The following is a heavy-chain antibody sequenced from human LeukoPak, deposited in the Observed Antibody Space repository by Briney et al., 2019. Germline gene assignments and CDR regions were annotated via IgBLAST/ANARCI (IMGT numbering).Heavy chain of an antibody. Sequence: GGSLRLSCAASGFTFSSYWMHWVRHAPGMGLVWVSRINGDGTSTNYADSVKGRFTISRDNAKNTLYLQMNSLRAEDTTVYYCARAMVTTRNAMDVWGQGTTVTVSS. CDR2: INGDGTST. D-gene: IGHD4-17*01. CDR1: GFTFSSYW. CDR3: ARAMVTTRNAMDV. J-gene: IGHJ6*02. V-gene: IGHV3-74*01.